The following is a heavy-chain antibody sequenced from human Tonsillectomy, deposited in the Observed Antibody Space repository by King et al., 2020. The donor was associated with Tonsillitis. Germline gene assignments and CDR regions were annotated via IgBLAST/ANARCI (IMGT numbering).Heavy chain of an antibody. CDR3: AREAGRSRSSPSYYYYYGMDV. CDR1: GYSFTSYW. Sequence: VQLVESGAEVKKPGESLRISCKGSGYSFTSYWISWVRQMPGKGLEWMGRIDPSDSYTNYSPSFQGHVTISADKSISTAYLQWSSLKASDTAMYYCAREAGRSRSSPSYYYYYGMDVWGQGTTVTVSS. J-gene: IGHJ6*02. CDR2: IDPSDSYT. V-gene: IGHV5-10-1*03. D-gene: IGHD2-15*01.